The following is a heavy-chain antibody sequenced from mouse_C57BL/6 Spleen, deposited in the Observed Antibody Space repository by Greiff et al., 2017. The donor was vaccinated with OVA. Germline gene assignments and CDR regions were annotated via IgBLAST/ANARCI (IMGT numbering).Heavy chain of an antibody. V-gene: IGHV1-15*01. CDR1: GYTFTDYE. Sequence: QVHVKQSGAELVRPGASVTLSCKASGYTFTDYEMHWVKQTPVHGLEWIGAIDPETGGTAYNQKFKGKAILTADKSSSTAYMELRSLTSEDSAVYYCTRRSNWSFDVWGTGTTVTVSS. CDR2: IDPETGGT. D-gene: IGHD5-1*01. CDR3: TRRSNWSFDV. J-gene: IGHJ1*03.